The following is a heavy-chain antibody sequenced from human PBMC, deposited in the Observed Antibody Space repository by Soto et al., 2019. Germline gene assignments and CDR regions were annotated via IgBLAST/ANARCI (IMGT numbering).Heavy chain of an antibody. Sequence: LRLSCAASGFTFGSHGMHWVRQAPGKGLEWVAVIWYDGSDKYYADSVKGRFTISRDNSKNTLYLQINSLRAEDTAVYYCARWGNWKVADYWGQGTLVTVSS. J-gene: IGHJ4*02. CDR2: IWYDGSDK. CDR1: GFTFGSHG. CDR3: ARWGNWKVADY. D-gene: IGHD1-1*01. V-gene: IGHV3-33*01.